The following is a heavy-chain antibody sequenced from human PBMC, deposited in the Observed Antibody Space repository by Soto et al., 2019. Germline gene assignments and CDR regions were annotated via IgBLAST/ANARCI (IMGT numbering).Heavy chain of an antibody. CDR2: INHSGST. Sequence: WETLSLTCAVYGGSFSGYYWSWIRQPPGKGLEWIGEINHSGSTNYNPSLKSRVTISVDTSKNQFSLKLSSVTAADTAVYYCARARYYYYGMDVWGQGTTVTVSS. CDR3: ARARYYYYGMDV. V-gene: IGHV4-34*01. J-gene: IGHJ6*02. CDR1: GGSFSGYY.